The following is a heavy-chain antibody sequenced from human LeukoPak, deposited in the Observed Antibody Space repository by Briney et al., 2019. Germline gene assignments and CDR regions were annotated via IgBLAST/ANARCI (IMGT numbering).Heavy chain of an antibody. CDR1: GGSISSYY. CDR3: ARDSGSGYYYGMDV. CDR2: IYYSGST. Sequence: PSETLSLTCTVSGGSISSYYWSWIRQPPGKGLEWIGYIYYSGSTNYNPSLKSRVTISVDTSKNQFSLKLSSETAADTAVYYCARDSGSGYYYGMDVWGQGTTVTVSS. D-gene: IGHD3-10*01. J-gene: IGHJ6*02. V-gene: IGHV4-59*01.